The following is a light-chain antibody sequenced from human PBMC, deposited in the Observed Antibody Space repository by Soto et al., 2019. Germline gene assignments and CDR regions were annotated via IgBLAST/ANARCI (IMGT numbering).Light chain of an antibody. V-gene: IGKV3-11*01. J-gene: IGKJ3*01. CDR1: QSVSSY. CDR2: DAS. Sequence: EIVLTQSPATLSLSPGERATLSCRASQSVSSYLAWYQQKPGQAPRLFIYDASNRATGIPARFSGSGSGTDFTLTISSLEPEDFAVYYCQQRSNWVFTFGPGTKVDIK. CDR3: QQRSNWVFT.